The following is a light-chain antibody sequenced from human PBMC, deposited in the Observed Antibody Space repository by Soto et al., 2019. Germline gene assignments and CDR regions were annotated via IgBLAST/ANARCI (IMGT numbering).Light chain of an antibody. CDR1: SSDVGGYNY. J-gene: IGLJ2*01. CDR2: EVS. Sequence: QSALTQPPSASGSPGQSVTISCTGMSSDVGGYNYVSWYQQHPGKAPKLMIYEVSKQPSGVPDRFSGSKSGNTASLTVSGLRAEDEADYYCSSYAGANSVVFGGGTKLTVL. V-gene: IGLV2-8*01. CDR3: SSYAGANSVV.